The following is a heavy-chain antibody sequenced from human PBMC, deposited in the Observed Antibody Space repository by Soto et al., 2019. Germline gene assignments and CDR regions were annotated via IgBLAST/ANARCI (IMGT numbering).Heavy chain of an antibody. CDR1: GFTFSGSA. D-gene: IGHD2-2*01. CDR3: TSACCSSTSCDRYYYYGMDV. V-gene: IGHV3-73*02. Sequence: EVQLVESGGGLVQPGGSLKLSCAASGFTFSGSAMHWVRQASGKGLEWVGRIRSKSNSYATAYAASVKGRFTISRDDSKNTAYLQMNSLKTEDTAVYYCTSACCSSTSCDRYYYYGMDVWGQGTTVTVSS. CDR2: IRSKSNSYAT. J-gene: IGHJ6*02.